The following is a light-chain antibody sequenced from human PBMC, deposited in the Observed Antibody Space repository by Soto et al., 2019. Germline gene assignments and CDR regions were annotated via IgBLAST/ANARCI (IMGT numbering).Light chain of an antibody. CDR2: GAS. CDR3: QHHGT. CDR1: QSVSSSY. V-gene: IGKV3-20*01. J-gene: IGKJ1*01. Sequence: EIVLTQSPGTLSLSPGERATLSCRASQSVSSSYLAWYQQKPFQAPRLLIYGASSRATGIPDRFSGSGSGTDFTLTISRLEPEDFAVYYCQHHGTFGQGTKVEIK.